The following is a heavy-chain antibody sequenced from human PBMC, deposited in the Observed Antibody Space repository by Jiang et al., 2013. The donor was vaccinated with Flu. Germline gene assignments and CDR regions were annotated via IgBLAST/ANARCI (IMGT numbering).Heavy chain of an antibody. V-gene: IGHV3-48*01. D-gene: IGHD3-22*01. CDR1: GFTFSSYS. CDR2: ITSSSDSM. J-gene: IGHJ3*02. CDR3: ARGPFYYDSSTYTTRVSDAFDI. Sequence: GLVQPGGSLRLSCAASGFTFSSYSMIWVRQAPGKGLEWVSFITSSSDSMSYTDSVKGRFTISRDNAKNSLYLQVNSLRAEDTAVYYCARGPFYYDSSTYTTRVSDAFDIWGQG.